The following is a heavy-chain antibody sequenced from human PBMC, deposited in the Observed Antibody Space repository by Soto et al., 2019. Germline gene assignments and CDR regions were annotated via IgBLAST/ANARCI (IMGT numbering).Heavy chain of an antibody. CDR2: MNPNSGNT. V-gene: IGHV1-8*01. CDR3: ARTLYGDNVDC. Sequence: QVQLVQSGAEMKKPGASVKVSCKASGYTFTRYDINWVRQATGQGLEWMGWMNPNSGNTGYAQKIQGRVTMTRNNYISTAYMEMRSLRAEDTAVYYCARTLYGDNVDCWGQGTLVTVSS. CDR1: GYTFTRYD. J-gene: IGHJ4*02. D-gene: IGHD4-17*01.